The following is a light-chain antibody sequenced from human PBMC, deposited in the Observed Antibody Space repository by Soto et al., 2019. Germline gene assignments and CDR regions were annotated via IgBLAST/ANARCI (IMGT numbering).Light chain of an antibody. CDR2: DVS. V-gene: IGLV2-14*03. Sequence: QSALTQPASVSGSPGQSITISCTATTSDVVSWYQHHPGKAPQLIIYDVSNRPSGVSDRFFGSKSGNTASLTISGLQAEDEADYFCSSYTNIGTPLYVFGTGTKVTVL. J-gene: IGLJ1*01. CDR1: TSDV. CDR3: SSYTNIGTPLYV.